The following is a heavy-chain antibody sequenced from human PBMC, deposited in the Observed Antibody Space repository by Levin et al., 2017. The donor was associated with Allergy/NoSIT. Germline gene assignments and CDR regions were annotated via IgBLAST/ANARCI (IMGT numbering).Heavy chain of an antibody. CDR1: GFTFSSYW. CDR2: IKQDGSEK. CDR3: ARDSPYSSSWYNHYYYYYGMDV. J-gene: IGHJ6*02. D-gene: IGHD6-13*01. V-gene: IGHV3-7*01. Sequence: GGSLRLSCAASGFTFSSYWMSWVSQAPGKGLEWVANIKQDGSEKYYVDSVKGRFTISRDNAKNSLYLQMNSLRAEDTAVYYCARDSPYSSSWYNHYYYYYGMDVWGQGTTVTVSS.